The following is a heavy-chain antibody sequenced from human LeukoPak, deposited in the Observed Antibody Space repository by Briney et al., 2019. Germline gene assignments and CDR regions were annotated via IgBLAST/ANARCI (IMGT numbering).Heavy chain of an antibody. J-gene: IGHJ4*02. Sequence: KSSQTLSLTCTVSGGSISSGGYYWSWIRQHPGKGLEWIGYIYYSGSTYYNPSLKSRVTISVDTSKNQFSLKLSSVTAADTAVYYCARARRVTAAISYYFDYWGQGTLVTVSP. CDR1: GGSISSGGYY. V-gene: IGHV4-31*03. D-gene: IGHD2-2*01. CDR2: IYYSGST. CDR3: ARARRVTAAISYYFDY.